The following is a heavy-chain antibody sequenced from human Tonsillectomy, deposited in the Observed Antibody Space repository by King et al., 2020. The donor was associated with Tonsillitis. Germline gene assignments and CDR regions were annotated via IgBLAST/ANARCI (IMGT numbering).Heavy chain of an antibody. J-gene: IGHJ4*02. CDR2: ISSSSSYI. CDR1: GFTFSSYS. CDR3: ARDQQLIG. D-gene: IGHD6-13*01. Sequence: QLVQSGGGLVKPGGSLRLSCAASGFTFSSYSMTWVRQAPEKGLEWVSSISSSSSYIYYADSVKGRFTISRDNANNSLYLQMNSLRAEDTAVYYCARDQQLIGWGQGTLVTVSS. V-gene: IGHV3-21*01.